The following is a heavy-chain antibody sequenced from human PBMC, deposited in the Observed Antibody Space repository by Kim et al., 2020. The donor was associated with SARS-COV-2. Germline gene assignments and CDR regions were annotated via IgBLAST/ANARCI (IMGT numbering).Heavy chain of an antibody. J-gene: IGHJ4*02. D-gene: IGHD3-3*02. V-gene: IGHV3-33*01. CDR3: ARDSSHFTSHLDY. Sequence: GGSLRHSCAASGFTFSSYGMHWVRQAPGKGLEWVAVIWYDGSNKYYADSVKGRFTISRDNSKNTLYLQMNSLRAEDTAVYYCARDSSHFTSHLDYWGQGTLVTVSS. CDR1: GFTFSSYG. CDR2: IWYDGSNK.